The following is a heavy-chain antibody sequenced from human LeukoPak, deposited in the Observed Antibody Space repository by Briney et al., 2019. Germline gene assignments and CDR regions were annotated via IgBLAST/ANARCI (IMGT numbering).Heavy chain of an antibody. V-gene: IGHV1-18*01. J-gene: IGHJ4*02. D-gene: IGHD3-9*01. Sequence: ASVKVSCKASGYTFTSYGISWVRQAPGQRLEWMGWISAYNGNTNYAQKLQGRVTMTTDTSTSTAYMELRSLRSDDTAVYYCARVLYASRVLRYFDWLHPFDYWGQGTLVTVSS. CDR3: ARVLYASRVLRYFDWLHPFDY. CDR2: ISAYNGNT. CDR1: GYTFTSYG.